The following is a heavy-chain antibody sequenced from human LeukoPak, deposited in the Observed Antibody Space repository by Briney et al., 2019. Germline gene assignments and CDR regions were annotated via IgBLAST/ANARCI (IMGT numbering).Heavy chain of an antibody. CDR3: AKGESYDCSSTSCPFDY. D-gene: IGHD2-2*01. CDR2: ISWNSGSI. CDR1: GFTFDDYA. V-gene: IGHV3-9*01. J-gene: IGHJ4*02. Sequence: PGRSLRLSCAASGFTFDDYAMHWVRQAPGKGLEWVSGISWNSGSIGYADSVKGRFTISRDNSKNTLYLQMNSLRAEDTAVYYCAKGESYDCSSTSCPFDYWGQGTLVTVSS.